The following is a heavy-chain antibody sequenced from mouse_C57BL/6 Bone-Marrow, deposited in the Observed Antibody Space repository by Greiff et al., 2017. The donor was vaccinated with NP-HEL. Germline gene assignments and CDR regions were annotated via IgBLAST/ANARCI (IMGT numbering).Heavy chain of an antibody. J-gene: IGHJ2*01. CDR2: IYPRSGNI. Sequence: QVQLQQSGAELARPGASVKLSCKASGYTFTSYGISWVKQRTGQGLEWIGEIYPRSGNIYYNEKFKGKATLTADKSSRTEYMEMRRLKSEDSAVYFCARPRRFDDWGQGTTLTVSS. CDR1: GYTFTSYG. V-gene: IGHV1-81*01. CDR3: ARPRRFDD.